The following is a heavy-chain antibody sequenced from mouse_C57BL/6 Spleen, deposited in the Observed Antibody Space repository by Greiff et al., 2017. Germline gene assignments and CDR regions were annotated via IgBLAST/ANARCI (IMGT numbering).Heavy chain of an antibody. CDR1: GFTFSDYY. CDR2: ISNGGGST. J-gene: IGHJ2*01. CDR3: ARHDGSNFDY. V-gene: IGHV5-12*01. D-gene: IGHD2-3*01. Sequence: EVQGVESGGGLVQPGGSLKLSCAASGFTFSDYYLYWVRQTPEKRLEWVAYISNGGGSTYYPATVKGRFTISRDNAKSTLYLQMSRLKSEDTAMYYCARHDGSNFDYWGQGTTLTVAS.